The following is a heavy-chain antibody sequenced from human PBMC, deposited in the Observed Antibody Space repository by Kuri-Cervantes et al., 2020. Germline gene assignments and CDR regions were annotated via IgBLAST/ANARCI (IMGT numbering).Heavy chain of an antibody. CDR2: ISFDGGIK. CDR3: AKDRRGSGSYYFDY. D-gene: IGHD1-26*01. Sequence: GESLKISCAASGFTFSSYGMHWVRQAPGKGLEWVALISFDGGIKNYADSVKGRFTISRDDSKNTLYLQMTSLRVEDTALYYCAKDRRGSGSYYFDYWGQGILVTVSS. V-gene: IGHV3-30*18. CDR1: GFTFSSYG. J-gene: IGHJ4*02.